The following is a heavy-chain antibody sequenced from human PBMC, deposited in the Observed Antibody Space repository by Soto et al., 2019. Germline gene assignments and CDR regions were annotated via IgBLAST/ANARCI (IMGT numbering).Heavy chain of an antibody. CDR2: IYYSGST. J-gene: IGHJ5*02. V-gene: IGHV4-31*03. D-gene: IGHD6-13*01. CDR1: GGSISSGGYY. Sequence: QVQLQESGPGLVKPSQTLSLTCTVSGGSISSGGYYWSWIRQHPGKGLEWIGYIYYSGSTYYNPSLKSRFTISVDTSKNQFSLKLSSVTAADTSVYYCARVYSSSWYDWFDPWGQGTLVTVSS. CDR3: ARVYSSSWYDWFDP.